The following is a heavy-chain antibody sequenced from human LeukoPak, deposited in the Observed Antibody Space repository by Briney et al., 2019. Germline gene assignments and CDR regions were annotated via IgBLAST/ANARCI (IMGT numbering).Heavy chain of an antibody. D-gene: IGHD1-26*01. J-gene: IGHJ4*02. CDR2: IYYSGST. CDR1: GYSISSSNW. Sequence: SDTLSLTCAVSGYSISSSNWWGWIRQPPGKGLEWIGYIYYSGSTYYNPSLKSRVTMSVDTSKNQFSLKLSSVTAVDTAVYYCARSEWELLGALDYWGQGTLVTVSS. V-gene: IGHV4-28*01. CDR3: ARSEWELLGALDY.